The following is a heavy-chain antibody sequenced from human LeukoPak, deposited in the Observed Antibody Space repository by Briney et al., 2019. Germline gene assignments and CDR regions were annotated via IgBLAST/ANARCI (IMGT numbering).Heavy chain of an antibody. CDR2: MNPNSGNT. CDR1: GYTFTSYD. V-gene: IGHV1-8*01. J-gene: IGHJ6*03. CDR3: ARGARPLPRHYYYYYYMDV. Sequence: ASVKVSCKASGYTFTSYDINWVRQATEQGLEWMGWMNPNSGNTGYAQKFQGRVTMTRNTSISTAYMELSSLRSEDTAVYYCARGARPLPRHYYYYYYMDVWGKGTTVTVSS. D-gene: IGHD2-15*01.